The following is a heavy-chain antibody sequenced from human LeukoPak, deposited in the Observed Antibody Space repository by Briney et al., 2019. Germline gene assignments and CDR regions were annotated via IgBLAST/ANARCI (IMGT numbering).Heavy chain of an antibody. D-gene: IGHD5-24*01. Sequence: GGSLRLSCAASGFTFSSYSMNWVRQAPGKGLEWVSSISSSSNYIYYADSVKGRFTISRDNAKNSLFLQTSSLRAEDTAVYYCARGLESLDYWGQGTLVTVSS. CDR1: GFTFSSYS. J-gene: IGHJ4*02. V-gene: IGHV3-21*01. CDR3: ARGLESLDY. CDR2: ISSSSNYI.